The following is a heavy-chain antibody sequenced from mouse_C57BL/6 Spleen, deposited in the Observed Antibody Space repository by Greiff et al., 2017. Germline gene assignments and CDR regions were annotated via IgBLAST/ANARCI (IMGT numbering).Heavy chain of an antibody. Sequence: VKLMESGAELVRPGASVTLSCKASGYTFTDYEMHWVKQTPVHGLEWIGAIDPETGGTAYNQKFKGKAILTADKSSSTAYMELRSLTSEDSAVYYCTRMGGYGAFDYWGQGTTLTVSS. CDR1: GYTFTDYE. J-gene: IGHJ2*01. CDR2: IDPETGGT. CDR3: TRMGGYGAFDY. D-gene: IGHD1-1*02. V-gene: IGHV1-15*01.